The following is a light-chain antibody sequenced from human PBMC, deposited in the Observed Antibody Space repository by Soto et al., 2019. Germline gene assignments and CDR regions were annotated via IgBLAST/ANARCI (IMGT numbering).Light chain of an antibody. Sequence: EIVMTQSPATLSVSPGERVTLSCRARQSVGSNLAWYRQTPGQAPRVVIYDASTRATVIPARFSGSGSGTEFTLTISSLQSEDFAVYYCQQYDTWPLTFGGGTKVEI. CDR3: QQYDTWPLT. J-gene: IGKJ4*01. CDR1: QSVGSN. CDR2: DAS. V-gene: IGKV3-15*01.